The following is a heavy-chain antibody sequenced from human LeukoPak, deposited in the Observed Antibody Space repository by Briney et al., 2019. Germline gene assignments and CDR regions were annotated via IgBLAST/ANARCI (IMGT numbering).Heavy chain of an antibody. CDR2: IKEDGSEK. D-gene: IGHD3-10*01. CDR1: GFPFSSYW. J-gene: IGHJ4*02. CDR3: ARAALVRGVDYFDS. Sequence: GGSLRLSCAASGFPFSSYWMNWVRQAPGKGLEWVANIKEDGSEKYYVDSVKGRFTISRDNSKNTLYLQMNSLRAEDTAVYYCARAALVRGVDYFDSWGQGTLVTVSS. V-gene: IGHV3-7*04.